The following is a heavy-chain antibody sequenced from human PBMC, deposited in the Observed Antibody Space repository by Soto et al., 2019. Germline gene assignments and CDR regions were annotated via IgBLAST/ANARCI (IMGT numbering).Heavy chain of an antibody. V-gene: IGHV4-59*02. D-gene: IGHD3-3*01. CDR2: IYYSGST. Sequence: PSETLSLTCTVSGGSVSSHSWIWIRQPPGKGLEWIGYIYYSGSTNSNPSLKSRVTISLNTSKSQFSLKLRSVTAADTAVYYCGSGYYYMDVWGKGTTVTVSS. J-gene: IGHJ6*03. CDR3: GSGYYYMDV. CDR1: GGSVSSHS.